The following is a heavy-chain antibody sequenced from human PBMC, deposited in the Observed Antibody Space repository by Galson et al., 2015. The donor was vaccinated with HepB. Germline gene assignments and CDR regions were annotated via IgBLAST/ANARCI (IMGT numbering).Heavy chain of an antibody. CDR1: GFTFNNYW. CDR3: ARLTEQLVGVHHLYRYYYGVDV. V-gene: IGHV3-7*01. Sequence: SLRLSCAASGFTFNNYWMSWVRQAPGKGLEWVASIKYDGRKIYYVDSVKGRFTISRDNAKNSLFLQMNSLRAEDTAVYYCARLTEQLVGVHHLYRYYYGVDVWGQGTTVTVSS. D-gene: IGHD6-6*01. J-gene: IGHJ6*02. CDR2: IKYDGRKI.